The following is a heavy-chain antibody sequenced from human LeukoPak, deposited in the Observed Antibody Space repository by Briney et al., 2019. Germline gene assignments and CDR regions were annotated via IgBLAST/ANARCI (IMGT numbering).Heavy chain of an antibody. CDR3: ATFSGYSGYGHDY. Sequence: GGSLRLSCAASGFTFSSYAMSWVRQAPGKGLEWVPAISGSGGSTYYADSVKGRFTISRDNSKNTLYLQMNSLRAEDTAVYYCATFSGYSGYGHDYWGQGTLVTVSS. CDR1: GFTFSSYA. J-gene: IGHJ4*02. D-gene: IGHD5-12*01. V-gene: IGHV3-23*01. CDR2: ISGSGGST.